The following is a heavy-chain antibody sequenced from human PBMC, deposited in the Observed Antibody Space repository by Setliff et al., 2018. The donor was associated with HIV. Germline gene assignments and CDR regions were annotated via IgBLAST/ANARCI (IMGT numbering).Heavy chain of an antibody. Sequence: GGSLRLSCAASGFTFSSYSMNWVRQAPGKGLEWVSYISSSSSTIYYADSVKGRFTISRDNAKNSLYLQMNSPRAEDTAVYYCARDRGEYCSTTSCPFGYWGQGTLVTVSS. CDR2: ISSSSSTI. D-gene: IGHD2-2*01. V-gene: IGHV3-48*01. J-gene: IGHJ4*02. CDR1: GFTFSSYS. CDR3: ARDRGEYCSTTSCPFGY.